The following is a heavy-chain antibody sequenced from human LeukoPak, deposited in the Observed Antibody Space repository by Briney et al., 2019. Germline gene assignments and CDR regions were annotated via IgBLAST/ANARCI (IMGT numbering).Heavy chain of an antibody. Sequence: SETLSLTCAVYGGSFSGYYWNWIRQSPGKGLEWIGEINHSGSTNYNPSLKSRVTISLDTSNNQFSLKLSSVTAADTAVYYCARRPSGIDYWGQGTLVTVSS. V-gene: IGHV4-34*01. J-gene: IGHJ4*02. CDR1: GGSFSGYY. CDR3: ARRPSGIDY. D-gene: IGHD3-10*01. CDR2: INHSGST.